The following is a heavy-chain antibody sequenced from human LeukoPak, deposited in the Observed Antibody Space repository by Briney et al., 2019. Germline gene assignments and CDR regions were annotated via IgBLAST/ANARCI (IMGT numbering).Heavy chain of an antibody. CDR2: ISAYNGNT. V-gene: IGHV1-18*01. J-gene: IGHJ3*02. Sequence: ASVKVSCKASGYTFTSYGISWVRQAPGQGLEWMGWISAYNGNTNYAQKLQGRVTMTTDTSTSTACMELRSLRSDDTAVYYCARDPLYCSSTSCYSRDAFDIWGQGTMVTVSS. CDR1: GYTFTSYG. D-gene: IGHD2-2*02. CDR3: ARDPLYCSSTSCYSRDAFDI.